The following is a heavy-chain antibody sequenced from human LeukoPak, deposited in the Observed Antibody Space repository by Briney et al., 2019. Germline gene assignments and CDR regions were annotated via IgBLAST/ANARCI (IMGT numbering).Heavy chain of an antibody. Sequence: GGALEISWQGAGSLFNSYWIAGGRQLPGKGLEWMGIIYPGDSDTRYSPSFQGQITISSDKSINTAYLRWSSLKASDTAMYYCARAYYCGGGSCKLEYWGQGTLVTVSS. V-gene: IGHV5-51*01. CDR1: GSLFNSYW. CDR3: ARAYYCGGGSCKLEY. J-gene: IGHJ4*02. D-gene: IGHD2-15*01. CDR2: IYPGDSDT.